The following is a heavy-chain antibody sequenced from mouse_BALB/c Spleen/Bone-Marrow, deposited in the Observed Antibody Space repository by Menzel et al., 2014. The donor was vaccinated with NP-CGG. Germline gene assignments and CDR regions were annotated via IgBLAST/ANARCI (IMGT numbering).Heavy chain of an antibody. CDR2: IDPATGNT. Sequence: VQLQQSGAELVKSGASVKLSCTASGFNIKDTYMHWVKQRPEQGLEWIGRIDPATGNTKYDPKFQGKATITADTSSNTAYLQLSSLTSEDTAVDYCARYYYGTLLDYWGQGTTLTVSS. D-gene: IGHD1-1*01. CDR3: ARYYYGTLLDY. V-gene: IGHV14-3*02. J-gene: IGHJ2*01. CDR1: GFNIKDTY.